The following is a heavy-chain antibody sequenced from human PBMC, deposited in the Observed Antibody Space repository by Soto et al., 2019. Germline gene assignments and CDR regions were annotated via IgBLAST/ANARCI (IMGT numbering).Heavy chain of an antibody. CDR2: ISYTGSA. V-gene: IGHV4-30-4*08. CDR1: GASMSSGGYY. D-gene: IGHD1-26*01. J-gene: IGHJ4*02. CDR3: ATMGATTGSYYFEY. Sequence: TLSLTCTVSGASMSSGGYYWTWIRQSPGKGMEWIGFISYTGSAHYNPSLKSRVAISVGTSKNQFSLKLTSVSAADAVVYYCATMGATTGSYYFEYWGQGTLVTVS.